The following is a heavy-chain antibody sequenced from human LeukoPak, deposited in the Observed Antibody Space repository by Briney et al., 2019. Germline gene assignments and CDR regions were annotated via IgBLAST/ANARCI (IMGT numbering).Heavy chain of an antibody. J-gene: IGHJ5*02. Sequence: PGGSLRLSCAASGFPFRAFAMTGVRQAPGKGLEWVSHILSTGTTYYTDSVRGRVTISRDNSKNTLYLLMTSLRADDTAVYYCATVKYDYGDPVGWFDPWGQGTLVTVSS. CDR1: GFPFRAFA. V-gene: IGHV3-23*01. CDR2: ILSTGTT. CDR3: ATVKYDYGDPVGWFDP. D-gene: IGHD4-17*01.